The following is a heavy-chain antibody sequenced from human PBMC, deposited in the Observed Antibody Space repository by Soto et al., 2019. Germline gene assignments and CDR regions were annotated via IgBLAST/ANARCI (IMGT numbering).Heavy chain of an antibody. V-gene: IGHV3-33*08. J-gene: IGHJ5*02. CDR3: ARDRQAIAVAGPEIDP. CDR2: IWYDGSNK. Sequence: GGSLRLSCAASGFSFSSFAMHWVRQAPGKGLEWVAVIWYDGSNKYYADSVKGRFTISRDNSKNTLYLQMNSLRAEDTAVYYCARDRQAIAVAGPEIDPWGQGTLVTVSS. CDR1: GFSFSSFA. D-gene: IGHD6-19*01.